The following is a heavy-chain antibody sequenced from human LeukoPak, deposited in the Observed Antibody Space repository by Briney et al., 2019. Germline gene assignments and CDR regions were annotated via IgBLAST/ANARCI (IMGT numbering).Heavy chain of an antibody. D-gene: IGHD3-10*01. CDR1: GGSISSYY. Sequence: SETLSLTCTVSGGSISSYYWSWIRQPAGKGLEWIGRIHASGSTYYNPSLKGRVTISVDTSKNQFSLKLSSVTAADTAVYYCARDLDGDGVYYFDYWGQGSLVTVSS. CDR3: ARDLDGDGVYYFDY. V-gene: IGHV4-4*07. CDR2: IHASGST. J-gene: IGHJ4*02.